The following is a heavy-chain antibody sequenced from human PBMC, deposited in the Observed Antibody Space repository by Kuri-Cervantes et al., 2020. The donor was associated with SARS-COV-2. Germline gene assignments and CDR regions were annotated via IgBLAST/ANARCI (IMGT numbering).Heavy chain of an antibody. D-gene: IGHD1-7*01. J-gene: IGHJ4*02. Sequence: SETLSLTCTVSAGSIRNYYWNWVRQPAGKGLEWIGRIFTSGTTNYNPSLMSRVTMSIDTSKNQFSLRLTSVTAADTAVYYCAREGDGNYPEPFDYWGQGTLVTVSS. CDR2: IFTSGTT. CDR1: AGSIRNYY. V-gene: IGHV4-4*07. CDR3: AREGDGNYPEPFDY.